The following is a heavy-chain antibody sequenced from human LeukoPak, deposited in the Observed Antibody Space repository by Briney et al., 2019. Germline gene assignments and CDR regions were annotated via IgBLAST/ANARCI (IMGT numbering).Heavy chain of an antibody. CDR1: GASISSESYY. V-gene: IGHV4-61*02. D-gene: IGHD3-10*01. J-gene: IGHJ5*02. Sequence: ASETLSLTCIVSGASISSESYYWSWIRQSAGKGLEWIGRVSPSGSTTYNPSLKSRVTISMDTSKNQVSLKLTSVTAADTAMYYCAGDKVSRGLENWFDPWGQGTLVTVSS. CDR3: AGDKVSRGLENWFDP. CDR2: VSPSGST.